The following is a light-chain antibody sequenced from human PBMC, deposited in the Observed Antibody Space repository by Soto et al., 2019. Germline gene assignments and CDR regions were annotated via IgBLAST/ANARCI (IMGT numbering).Light chain of an antibody. J-gene: IGLJ3*02. CDR3: QSYDSSLSGWL. V-gene: IGLV1-40*01. Sequence: QSVLTQPPSVSGAAGQRVTISCTGSSSNIGAGYNVHWYQQVPGTAPKLLIYGDSNRPSGVPDRFSGSKSGTSASLAITGLQAEDEAYYYCQSYDSSLSGWLFGGGTKLTVL. CDR1: SSNIGAGYN. CDR2: GDS.